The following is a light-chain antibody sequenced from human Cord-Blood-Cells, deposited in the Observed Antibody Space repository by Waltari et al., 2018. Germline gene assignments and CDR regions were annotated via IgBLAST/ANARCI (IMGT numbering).Light chain of an antibody. V-gene: IGLV3-1*01. CDR1: KLGDKY. J-gene: IGLJ1*01. Sequence: SYELTQPPSVSVSLGQTASITCPGDKLGDKYACWYQQKPGQSPVLVIYQDSKRPAGIPERFSGSNSGNTATLTISGTQAMDEADYYCQAWDSSTAVFGTGTKVTVL. CDR3: QAWDSSTAV. CDR2: QDS.